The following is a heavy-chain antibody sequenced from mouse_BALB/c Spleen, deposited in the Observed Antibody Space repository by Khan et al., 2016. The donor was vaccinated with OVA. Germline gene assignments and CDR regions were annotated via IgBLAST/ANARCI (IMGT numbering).Heavy chain of an antibody. CDR2: ISYSGNT. D-gene: IGHD1-1*01. V-gene: IGHV3-2*02. Sequence: EVKLMESGPGLVKPSQSLSLTCTVTGYSITSDYAWNWIRQFPGNKLEWMGHISYSGNTKYNPSLKSRISINRDTSKNQFFLQLNSMTTEDTATYYSARIYGEDFDYWGQGTTLTVSS. J-gene: IGHJ2*01. CDR3: ARIYGEDFDY. CDR1: GYSITSDYA.